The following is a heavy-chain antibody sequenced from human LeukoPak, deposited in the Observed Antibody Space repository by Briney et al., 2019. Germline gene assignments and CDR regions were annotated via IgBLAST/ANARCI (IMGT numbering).Heavy chain of an antibody. CDR3: AREKAYDSSGYYFAWLAFDI. J-gene: IGHJ3*02. Sequence: SETLSLTCTVSGGSISNYYWSWIRQPPGKGLEWIGYIYYSGSTNYNPSLKSRVTISVDTSKNQFSLKLSSVTAADTAVYYCAREKAYDSSGYYFAWLAFDIWGQGTMVTVSS. D-gene: IGHD3-22*01. CDR1: GGSISNYY. CDR2: IYYSGST. V-gene: IGHV4-59*01.